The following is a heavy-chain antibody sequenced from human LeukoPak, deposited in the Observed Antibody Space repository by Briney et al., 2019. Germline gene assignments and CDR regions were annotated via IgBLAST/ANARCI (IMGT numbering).Heavy chain of an antibody. V-gene: IGHV1-2*02. CDR1: GYTFTGYY. D-gene: IGHD3-3*01. CDR2: INPNSGGT. CDR3: ARGGRGEVYYDFWSGRRIFDY. Sequence: ASVKVSCKASGYTFTGYYMHWVRQAPGQGLEWMGWINPNSGGTNYAQKFQGRVTMTRDTSISTAYMELSRLRSDDTAVYYCARGGRGEVYYDFWSGRRIFDYWGQGTLVTVS. J-gene: IGHJ4*02.